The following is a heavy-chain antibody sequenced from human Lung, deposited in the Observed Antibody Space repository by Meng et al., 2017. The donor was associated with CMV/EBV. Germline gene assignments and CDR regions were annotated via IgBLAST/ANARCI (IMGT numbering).Heavy chain of an antibody. CDR1: GYTFTGYN. CDR2: INPDSGDT. D-gene: IGHD3-10*01. CDR3: ARLFHTSLGTNYYYGMDV. V-gene: IGHV1-2*02. Sequence: GESXKISCKASGYTFTGYNMHWVRQAPGQGLEWMGWINPDSGDTRYAEKFQGRVTLTRDTSITTAYMELSRLKSDDTAVFFCARLFHTSLGTNYYYGMDVXGEGXTVTVSS. J-gene: IGHJ6*04.